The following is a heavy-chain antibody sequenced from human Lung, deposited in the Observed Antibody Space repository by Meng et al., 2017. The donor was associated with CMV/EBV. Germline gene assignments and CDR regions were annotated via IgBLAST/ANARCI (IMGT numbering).Heavy chain of an antibody. D-gene: IGHD3-3*01. J-gene: IGHJ6*02. CDR3: ARDMYWSQSYHGVDV. V-gene: IGHV3-66*02. CDR1: GFTVSSEY. Sequence: GGSLRLXXAASGFTVSSEYLTWVRQAPGKGLEWVSVIHSGGSTYYADSVKGRFTISRDNSKNTLYLQMNSLRTEDTAVYYCARDMYWSQSYHGVDVWGHGTTVTVSS. CDR2: IHSGGST.